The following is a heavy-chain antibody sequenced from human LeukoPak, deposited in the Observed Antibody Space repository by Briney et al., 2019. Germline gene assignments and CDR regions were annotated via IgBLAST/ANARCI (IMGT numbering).Heavy chain of an antibody. CDR2: INPNSGGT. V-gene: IGHV1-2*06. CDR1: GYTFTGYY. CDR3: ARAYCSSTSCYRAFDY. J-gene: IGHJ4*02. Sequence: GASVKVSCKASGYTFTGYYMHWARQAPGQGLEWMGRINPNSGGTNYAQKFQGRVTMTRDTSISTAYMELSRLRSDDTAVYYCARAYCSSTSCYRAFDYWGQGTLVTVSS. D-gene: IGHD2-2*01.